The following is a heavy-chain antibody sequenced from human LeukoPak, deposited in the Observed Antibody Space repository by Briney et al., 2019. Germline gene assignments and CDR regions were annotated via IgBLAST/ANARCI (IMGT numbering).Heavy chain of an antibody. J-gene: IGHJ4*02. Sequence: GGSLRLSCAASGFTFGTYGMHWVRQAPGKGLEWVAVISYDGSHTNYEDAVKGRFTISRDNSNNTVSLQMNSLRAEDTAVYYCANSPYSSSWCLDSWGQGTLVTVSS. CDR3: ANSPYSSSWCLDS. CDR1: GFTFGTYG. D-gene: IGHD6-13*01. CDR2: ISYDGSHT. V-gene: IGHV3-30*18.